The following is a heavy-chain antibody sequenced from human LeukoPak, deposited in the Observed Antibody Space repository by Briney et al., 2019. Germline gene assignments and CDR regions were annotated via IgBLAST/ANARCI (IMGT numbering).Heavy chain of an antibody. D-gene: IGHD3-3*01. Sequence: SETLSLTCTVSGGSISSYYWSWIRQPPGKGLEWIGDIYYSGSTNYNPSLKSRVTISVDTSKNQFSLKLSSVTAADTAVYYCARNDYDFWSGPTGYWGQGTLVTVSS. CDR2: IYYSGST. V-gene: IGHV4-59*01. J-gene: IGHJ4*02. CDR1: GGSISSYY. CDR3: ARNDYDFWSGPTGY.